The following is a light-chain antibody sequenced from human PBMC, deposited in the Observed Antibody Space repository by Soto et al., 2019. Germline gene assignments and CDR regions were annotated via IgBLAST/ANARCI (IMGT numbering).Light chain of an antibody. CDR2: AAS. CDR1: QSISSY. V-gene: IGKV1-39*01. J-gene: IGKJ4*01. CDR3: QQSYSTLGHA. Sequence: DIQMTQSPSSLSASVGDRVTITCRASQSISSYLNWYQQKPGKAPKLLIYAASSVQGGVPSRFSGSGSGTDFTLTISSLQPEDFATYYCQQSYSTLGHAFGGGTKVEIK.